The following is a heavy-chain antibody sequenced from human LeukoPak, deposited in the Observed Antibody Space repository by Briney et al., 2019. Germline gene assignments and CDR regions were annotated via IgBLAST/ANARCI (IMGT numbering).Heavy chain of an antibody. CDR2: IKQDGSEK. J-gene: IGHJ3*02. CDR3: ARELSITIFGVVTTAHDAFDI. Sequence: GGSLRLSCAASGFTFDDNAMHWVRQAPGKGLEWVANIKQDGSEKYYVDSVKGRFTISRDNAKNSLYLQMNSLRAEDTAVYYCARELSITIFGVVTTAHDAFDIWGQGTMVTVSS. V-gene: IGHV3-7*01. CDR1: GFTFDDNA. D-gene: IGHD3-3*01.